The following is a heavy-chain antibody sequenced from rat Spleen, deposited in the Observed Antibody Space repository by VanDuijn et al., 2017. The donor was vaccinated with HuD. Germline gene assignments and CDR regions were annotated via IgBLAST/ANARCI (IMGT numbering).Heavy chain of an antibody. CDR3: ARAPGNGYVMDA. D-gene: IGHD5-1*01. Sequence: QVQLKESGPGLVQPSQTLSLTCTVSGLSLTSNSVSWIRQPPGKGLEWMGVMWSGGSTDYNSALKSRLSISRDTSKSQVFLKMSSLQSEDTATYHCARAPGNGYVMDAWGQGASVTVSS. V-gene: IGHV2-47*01. CDR2: MWSGGST. J-gene: IGHJ4*01. CDR1: GLSLTSNS.